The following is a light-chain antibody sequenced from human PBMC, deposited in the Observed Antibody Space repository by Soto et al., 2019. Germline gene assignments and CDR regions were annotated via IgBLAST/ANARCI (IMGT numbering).Light chain of an antibody. Sequence: DIQMIQSPSTLSASVGDRVTITCRASQSISNWLAWYQQKPGKAPNLLIYEASRLESAVPSRFSGSASGTEFTLTINSLQPDDFATYYCHQYSSYPETFGQGTKVDIK. V-gene: IGKV1-5*03. CDR2: EAS. J-gene: IGKJ1*01. CDR1: QSISNW. CDR3: HQYSSYPET.